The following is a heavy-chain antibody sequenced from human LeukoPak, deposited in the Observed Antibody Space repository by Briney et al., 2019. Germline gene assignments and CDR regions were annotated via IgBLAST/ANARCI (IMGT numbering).Heavy chain of an antibody. V-gene: IGHV4-59*01. CDR3: ARVKRYPAPCYFDY. CDR1: GGSISSYY. D-gene: IGHD1-14*01. CDR2: IYYSGST. J-gene: IGHJ4*02. Sequence: PSETLSLTCTVSGGSISSYYWSWIRQPPGKGLEWIGYIYYSGSTNYKPSLKSRVTISVDTSKNQFSLKLSSVTAADTAMYYCARVKRYPAPCYFDYWGQGTLVTVSS.